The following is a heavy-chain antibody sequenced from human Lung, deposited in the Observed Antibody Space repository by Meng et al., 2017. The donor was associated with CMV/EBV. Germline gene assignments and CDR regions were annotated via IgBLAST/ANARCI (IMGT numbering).Heavy chain of an antibody. Sequence: CKASGGNSNTYTFNWVRQAPGRGLEWMGGIIPYLDESNYAQTFQGRLTITSDRSTAAFMELTSLRSEDTAVYFCAGRGPYGRVLNVWGQGTLVTVSS. CDR1: GGNSNTYT. D-gene: IGHD3-10*01. V-gene: IGHV1-69*02. CDR3: AGRGPYGRVLNV. J-gene: IGHJ3*01. CDR2: IIPYLDES.